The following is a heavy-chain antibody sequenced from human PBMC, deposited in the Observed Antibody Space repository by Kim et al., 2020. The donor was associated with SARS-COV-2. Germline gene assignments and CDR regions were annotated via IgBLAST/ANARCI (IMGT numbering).Heavy chain of an antibody. CDR1: GGSISSNNW. CDR2: IYHSGST. V-gene: IGHV4-4*02. Sequence: SETLSLTCTVSGGSISSNNWWSWVRQPPGKGLGWIGEIYHSGSTSCKPSLKSRVTISIDKSKNQFSLQVGSVTAADTAVYYCARVGGVDSGSQLEAFDIWGQGTLVSVSS. J-gene: IGHJ3*02. CDR3: ARVGGVDSGSQLEAFDI. D-gene: IGHD1-26*01.